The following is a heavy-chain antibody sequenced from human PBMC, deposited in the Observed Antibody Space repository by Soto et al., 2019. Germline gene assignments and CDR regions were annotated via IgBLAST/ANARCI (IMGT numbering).Heavy chain of an antibody. CDR2: IYWDDDK. CDR3: VHAPPVNTGGDY. D-gene: IGHD4-17*01. V-gene: IGHV2-5*02. Sequence: QITLKESGPTLVKPTQTLTLTCTFSGFSLSTTGVGVGWIRQPPGTALDWLALIYWDDDKRYSPSLKSRLTITKDTSKNQVVLTMTNMDPIDTATYYCVHAPPVNTGGDYWGQGTLVTVSS. CDR1: GFSLSTTGVG. J-gene: IGHJ4*02.